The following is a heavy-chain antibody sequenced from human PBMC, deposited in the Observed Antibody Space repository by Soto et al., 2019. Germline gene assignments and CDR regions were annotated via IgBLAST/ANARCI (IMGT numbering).Heavy chain of an antibody. D-gene: IGHD3-10*01. CDR1: GFTFSSYA. CDR3: AKAPTYGSGSYYTTDY. J-gene: IGHJ4*02. V-gene: IGHV3-23*01. Sequence: GGSLRASCAAPGFTFSSYALRWGRPAPGRGLEWVSAIRGSGGSTYYADSVKGRFTISRDNSKNTLYLQMNSLRAEDTAVYYCAKAPTYGSGSYYTTDYWGQGTLVTVSS. CDR2: IRGSGGST.